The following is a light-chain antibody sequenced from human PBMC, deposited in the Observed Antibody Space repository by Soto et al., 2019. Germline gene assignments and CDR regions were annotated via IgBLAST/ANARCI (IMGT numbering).Light chain of an antibody. CDR1: SSDVGDYKY. Sequence: QSALTQPASVSGSPGQSITISCTGTSSDVGDYKYVSWYQQHPGKAPKLMIFEVSNRPSGVSNRFSGSKSGNTASLTISGIQAEDEADYYCSSYTSTRVLGGGTQLTVL. J-gene: IGLJ2*01. V-gene: IGLV2-14*03. CDR3: SSYTSTRV. CDR2: EVS.